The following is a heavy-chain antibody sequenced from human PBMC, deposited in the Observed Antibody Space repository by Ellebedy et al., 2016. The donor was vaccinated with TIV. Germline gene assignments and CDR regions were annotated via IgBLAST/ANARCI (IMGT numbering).Heavy chain of an antibody. Sequence: GESLKISCAASGFTFSSYTMNWVRQAPGKGLEWVSSVSSSSTYIYYADSVKGRFTLFRGNAKNSLYLQMNNLRAEDTAVYYCARGSGIAAAAFDYWGQGTLVTVSS. V-gene: IGHV3-21*01. CDR1: GFTFSSYT. CDR3: ARGSGIAAAAFDY. CDR2: VSSSSTYI. J-gene: IGHJ4*02. D-gene: IGHD6-13*01.